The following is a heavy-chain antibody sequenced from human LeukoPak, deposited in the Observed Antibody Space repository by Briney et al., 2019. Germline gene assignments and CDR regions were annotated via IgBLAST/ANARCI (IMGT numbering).Heavy chain of an antibody. J-gene: IGHJ6*03. CDR2: IIPIFGTA. CDR1: GGTFSSYA. V-gene: IGHV1-69*06. CDR3: ARGPFVGVTMVRGPTAPRYYYMDV. D-gene: IGHD3-10*01. Sequence: SVKVSCKASGGTFSSYAISWVRQAPGQGLEWMGGIIPIFGTANYAQKFQGRVTITADKSTGTAYMELSSLRSEDTAVYYCARGPFVGVTMVRGPTAPRYYYMDVWGKGTTVTISS.